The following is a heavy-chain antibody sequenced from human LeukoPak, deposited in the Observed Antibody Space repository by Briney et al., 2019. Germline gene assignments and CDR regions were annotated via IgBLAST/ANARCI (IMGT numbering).Heavy chain of an antibody. CDR1: GFTFSSYS. D-gene: IGHD2-8*01. Sequence: GGSLRLSCAASGFTFSSYSMNWVRQAPGKGLEWVSSISSGSSYIYYADSVKGRFTISRDNGKNSLYLQMNSLRAEDTAAYYCARDGPKYCSNGGCYAPVYPRGQGTLVTVSS. CDR2: ISSGSSYI. V-gene: IGHV3-21*01. CDR3: ARDGPKYCSNGGCYAPVYP. J-gene: IGHJ5*02.